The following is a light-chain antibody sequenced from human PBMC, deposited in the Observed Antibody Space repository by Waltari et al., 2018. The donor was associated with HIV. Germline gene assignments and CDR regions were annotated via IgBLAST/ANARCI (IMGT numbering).Light chain of an antibody. Sequence: SITISCTGTSSDVGGYNYVSWYQQHPGKVPKLMIYDVSNRPSGVSNRFSGSKSGNTASLTISGLQAEDEADYYCSSYTSSSTNVFGTGTKVTVL. CDR1: SSDVGGYNY. CDR2: DVS. CDR3: SSYTSSSTNV. V-gene: IGLV2-14*03. J-gene: IGLJ1*01.